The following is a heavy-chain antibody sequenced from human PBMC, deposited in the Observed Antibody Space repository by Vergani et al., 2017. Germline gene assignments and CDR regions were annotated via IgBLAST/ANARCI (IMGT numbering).Heavy chain of an antibody. V-gene: IGHV4-39*01. J-gene: IGHJ5*02. CDR1: GASIRSSNYY. Sequence: QLQLQESGPGLVKPSATLSLTCSVSGASIRSSNYYWGWIRQPPGKGLEWIASIYYSGSTYYNPSLKSLVTISVDTSKNQFSLKLSSVTAAETAVYFCARHSTVEWLVKLGWIDPWGQGILVTVSS. CDR2: IYYSGST. CDR3: ARHSTVEWLVKLGWIDP. D-gene: IGHD6-19*01.